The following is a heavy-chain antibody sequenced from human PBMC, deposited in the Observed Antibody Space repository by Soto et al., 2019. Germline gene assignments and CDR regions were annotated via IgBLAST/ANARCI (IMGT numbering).Heavy chain of an antibody. CDR2: INPNNGGT. CDR1: GYTFTGYY. D-gene: IGHD1-1*01. J-gene: IGHJ4*02. Sequence: ASVKVSCKASGYTFTGYYMHWVRQAPGQGLEWMGWINPNNGGTNYAQKFQGWVTMTRDTSISTAYMELSRLRSYDTAVYYWAREVGTGTFDYWGQGTLVTVSS. V-gene: IGHV1-2*04. CDR3: AREVGTGTFDY.